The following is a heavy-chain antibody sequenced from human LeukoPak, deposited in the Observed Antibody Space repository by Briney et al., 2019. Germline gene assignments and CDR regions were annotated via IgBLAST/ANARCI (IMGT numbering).Heavy chain of an antibody. D-gene: IGHD5-18*01. CDR2: ISGSGRST. CDR3: ARPGISYGRRWVGDNNWFDP. Sequence: GGSLRLSCAASGFTFSSYAMSWVRQAPGKGLEWVSGISGSGRSTYYADSVRGRFTISRDNSKNTLSLQMSSLRVEDTAVYYCARPGISYGRRWVGDNNWFDPWGQGTLVTVSS. V-gene: IGHV3-23*01. CDR1: GFTFSSYA. J-gene: IGHJ5*02.